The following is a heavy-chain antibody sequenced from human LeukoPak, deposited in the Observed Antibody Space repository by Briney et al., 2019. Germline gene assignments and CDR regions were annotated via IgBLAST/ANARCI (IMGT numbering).Heavy chain of an antibody. D-gene: IGHD3-3*01. CDR3: ASPTTFRGSGLDY. Sequence: SVKLSCKASGGTFSSYAISWVRQAPGQGLEWMGRIIPIFGTANYAQKFQGRVTITTDESTSTAYMELSSLRSEDTAVYYCASPTTFRGSGLDYWGQGTLVTVSS. J-gene: IGHJ4*02. V-gene: IGHV1-69*05. CDR2: IIPIFGTA. CDR1: GGTFSSYA.